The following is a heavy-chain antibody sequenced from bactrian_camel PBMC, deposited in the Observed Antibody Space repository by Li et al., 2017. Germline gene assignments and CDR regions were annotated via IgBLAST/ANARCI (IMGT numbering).Heavy chain of an antibody. CDR2: IYIGDGST. J-gene: IGHJ4*01. CDR3: AAGRFWCNSVPPGRMFDY. Sequence: VQLVESGGGLVQPGGSLTLSCAASGFMFSSYSMGWFRQAPGKEREGVAGIYIGDGSTYYADAVKGRFTISHDNAKNTVYLRMNSLKPDDTAMYYCAAGRFWCNSVPPGRMFDYWGQGTQVTVSS. CDR1: GFMFSSYS. V-gene: IGHV3S40*01. D-gene: IGHD7*01.